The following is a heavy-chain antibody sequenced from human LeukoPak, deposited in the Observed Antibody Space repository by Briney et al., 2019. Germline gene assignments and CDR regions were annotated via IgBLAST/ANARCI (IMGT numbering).Heavy chain of an antibody. CDR2: ISTYSSYI. D-gene: IGHD6-19*01. Sequence: GGSLRLSCAASRFTFSNYTMNWVRQAPGKGLEWVASISTYSSYIYYADSVRGRFTVSRDNAKNSLYLQMNSLRAEDTAVYYCARGRGAVAGSDAFDIWGQGTMVTVSS. CDR3: ARGRGAVAGSDAFDI. J-gene: IGHJ3*02. V-gene: IGHV3-21*01. CDR1: RFTFSNYT.